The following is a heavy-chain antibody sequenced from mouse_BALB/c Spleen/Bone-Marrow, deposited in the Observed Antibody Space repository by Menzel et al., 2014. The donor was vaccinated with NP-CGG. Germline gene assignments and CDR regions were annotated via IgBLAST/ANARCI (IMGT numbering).Heavy chain of an antibody. Sequence: QVQLQQSGPELVKPGASVRISCKASGYTFTSYYIHWVKQRPGQGLEWIGWIYPGNVNTKYNEKFKGKATLTADKSSSTAYMQLSSLTSEDSAVYFCARRCGYGDWYFDVWGAGTTVTVSS. V-gene: IGHV1S56*01. CDR2: IYPGNVNT. J-gene: IGHJ1*01. CDR1: GYTFTSYY. CDR3: ARRCGYGDWYFDV. D-gene: IGHD2-2*01.